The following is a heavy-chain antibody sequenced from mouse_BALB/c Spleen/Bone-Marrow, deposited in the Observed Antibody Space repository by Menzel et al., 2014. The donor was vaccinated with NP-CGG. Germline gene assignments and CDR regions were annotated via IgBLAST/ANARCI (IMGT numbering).Heavy chain of an antibody. J-gene: IGHJ3*01. CDR2: IYPGDGDT. V-gene: IGHV1-87*01. CDR1: GYTFTSNW. Sequence: VKLVGTGAELARHGESVKWSCKASGYTFTSNWMQWVKQRPGQGLEWIGAIYPGDGDTRYTQKFKGKATLTADKSSSTAYMQLSSLASEGSAVFYCARFCSPACRRQGSLV. CDR3: ARFCSPAC.